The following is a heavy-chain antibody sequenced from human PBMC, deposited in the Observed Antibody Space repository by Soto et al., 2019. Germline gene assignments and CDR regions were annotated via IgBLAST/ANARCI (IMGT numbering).Heavy chain of an antibody. Sequence: EVQLVESGGGLVKPGGSTRLSYAASGFTFIYAWMTWVRQAPGKGLEWVARIKGKGGNGATDYAAPVKGRFTISRDDSRNTLYLQMTSLKTEDTAVYYCTAGDGRTDNDFWGQGTLVTVSP. CDR2: IKGKGGNGAT. V-gene: IGHV3-15*01. J-gene: IGHJ4*02. CDR1: GFTFIYAW. D-gene: IGHD2-21*02. CDR3: TAGDGRTDNDF.